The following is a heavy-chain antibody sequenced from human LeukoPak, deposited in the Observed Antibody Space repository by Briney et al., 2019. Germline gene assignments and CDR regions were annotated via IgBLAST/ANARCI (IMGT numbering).Heavy chain of an antibody. CDR3: ARARGGIVATTLDY. CDR1: GFIFSIHA. Sequence: GGSLRLSCGASGFIFSIHAMTWVRQAPGKGLEWVSVIYSGGSTYYADSVKGRFTISRDNSKNTLYLQMNSLRAEDTAVYYCARARGGIVATTLDYWGQGTLVTVSS. D-gene: IGHD5-12*01. CDR2: IYSGGST. J-gene: IGHJ4*02. V-gene: IGHV3-53*01.